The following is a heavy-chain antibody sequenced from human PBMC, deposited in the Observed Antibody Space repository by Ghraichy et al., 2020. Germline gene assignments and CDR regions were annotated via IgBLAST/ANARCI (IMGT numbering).Heavy chain of an antibody. J-gene: IGHJ6*02. CDR3: ARGPFRFLEWFHYYYYGMDV. V-gene: IGHV4-34*01. CDR2: INHSGST. CDR1: GGSFSGYY. D-gene: IGHD3-3*01. Sequence: SETLSLTCAVYGGSFSGYYWSWIRQPPGKGLEWIGEINHSGSTNYNPSLKSRVTISVDTSKNQFSLKLSSVTAADTAVYYCARGPFRFLEWFHYYYYGMDVWGQGTTVTVSS.